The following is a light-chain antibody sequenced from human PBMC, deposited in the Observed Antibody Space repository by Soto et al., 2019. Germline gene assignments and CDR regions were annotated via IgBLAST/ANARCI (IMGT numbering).Light chain of an antibody. Sequence: VLTQSPGTLSLSPGERATLSCRASQSVSNNYLAWYQQKPGQAPRLLIYDASSRATGIPDRFAGSGSGTDFTLTISRLEPEDFAVYYCQQYGSSPRTFGQGTKVEVK. CDR3: QQYGSSPRT. CDR2: DAS. CDR1: QSVSNNY. J-gene: IGKJ1*01. V-gene: IGKV3-20*01.